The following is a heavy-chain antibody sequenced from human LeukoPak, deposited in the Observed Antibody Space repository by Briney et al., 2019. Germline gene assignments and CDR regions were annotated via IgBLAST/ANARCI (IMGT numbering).Heavy chain of an antibody. D-gene: IGHD6-19*01. CDR2: IRSKANSYAT. CDR3: AKASKSPTVAGIYYYYGMDV. Sequence: GGSLRLSCAASGFTFSGSAMHWVRQASGKGLEWVGRIRSKANSYATAYAASVKGRFTISRDDSKNTAYLQMNSLRTEDTALYYCAKASKSPTVAGIYYYYGMDVWGQGTTVTVSS. CDR1: GFTFSGSA. V-gene: IGHV3-73*01. J-gene: IGHJ6*02.